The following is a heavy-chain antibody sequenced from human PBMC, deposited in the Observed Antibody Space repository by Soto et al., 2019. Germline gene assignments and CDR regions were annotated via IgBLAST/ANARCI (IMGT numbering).Heavy chain of an antibody. CDR3: ARDEYGDNFDS. J-gene: IGHJ4*01. Sequence: KVPPASVKVSCKASGYTFTSYGISWVRQAPGQGLEWMGWISAYNGNTNYAQKLQGRVTMTTDTSTSTAYMELRSLRSDDTAVYYCARDEYGDNFDSRGHCTLVTVSA. CDR2: ISAYNGNT. V-gene: IGHV1-18*01. D-gene: IGHD4-17*01. CDR1: GYTFTSYG.